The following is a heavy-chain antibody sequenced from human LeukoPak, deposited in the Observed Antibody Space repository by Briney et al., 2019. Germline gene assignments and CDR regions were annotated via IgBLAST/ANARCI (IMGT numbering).Heavy chain of an antibody. CDR3: ARSVVPAAMGADYYYYMDV. Sequence: SVKVSCKASGGTFSSYAISWVRQAPGQGLEWMGGIIPIFGTANYAQKFQGRVTITADEPTSTAYMELGSLRSEDTAVYYCARSVVPAAMGADYYYYMDVWGKGTTVTISS. D-gene: IGHD2-2*01. CDR2: IIPIFGTA. V-gene: IGHV1-69*13. J-gene: IGHJ6*03. CDR1: GGTFSSYA.